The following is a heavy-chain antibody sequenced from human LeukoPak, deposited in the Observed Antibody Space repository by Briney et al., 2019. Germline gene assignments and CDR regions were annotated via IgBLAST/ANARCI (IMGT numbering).Heavy chain of an antibody. Sequence: PGGSLRLSCAASGLTFSSYAMHWVRQAPGKGLEWVAVISYDGSNKYYADSVKGRFTISRDNSKNTLYLQMNSLRAEDTAVYYCAREPSGSTVTTDLMLDYWGQGTLVTVSS. J-gene: IGHJ4*02. CDR3: AREPSGSTVTTDLMLDY. D-gene: IGHD4-17*01. V-gene: IGHV3-30-3*01. CDR1: GLTFSSYA. CDR2: ISYDGSNK.